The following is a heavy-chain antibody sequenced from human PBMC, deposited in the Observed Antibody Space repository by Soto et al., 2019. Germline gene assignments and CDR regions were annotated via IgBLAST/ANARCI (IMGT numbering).Heavy chain of an antibody. CDR2: IIPIFGTA. CDR1: GGTFSSYA. D-gene: IGHD4-17*01. CDR3: AWDPEMRETETYCDYYYYYGMDV. J-gene: IGHJ6*02. V-gene: IGHV1-69*01. Sequence: QVQLVQSGAEVKKPGSSVKVSCKASGGTFSSYAISWVRQAPGQGLEWMGGIIPIFGTATYAQKFQGRVTITADESTSTAYMELISLRSEDTAVYYCAWDPEMRETETYCDYYYYYGMDVWGQGTTVTVSS.